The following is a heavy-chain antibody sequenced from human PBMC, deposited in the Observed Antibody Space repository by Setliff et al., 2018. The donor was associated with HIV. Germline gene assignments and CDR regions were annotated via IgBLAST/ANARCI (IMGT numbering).Heavy chain of an antibody. D-gene: IGHD4-4*01. V-gene: IGHV4-38-2*01. J-gene: IGHJ6*03. CDR2: IFRGVTT. CDR1: GYPIIEAYY. Sequence: SETLSLTCAVSGYPIIEAYYWLWIRQSPTKGLEYIGIIFRGVTTYYNPSLRSRVALSMDTSKNQFSLRLSSVTAADTAIYYCAKADSRRGAGYQYMDVWGKGTTVTVS. CDR3: AKADSRRGAGYQYMDV.